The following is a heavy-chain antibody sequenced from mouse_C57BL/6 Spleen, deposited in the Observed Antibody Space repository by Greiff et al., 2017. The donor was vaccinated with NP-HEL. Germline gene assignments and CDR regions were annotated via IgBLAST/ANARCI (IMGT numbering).Heavy chain of an antibody. Sequence: QVQLQQSGAELVRPGASVKLSCKASGYTFTDYYINWVKQRPGQGLEWIARIYPGSGNTYYNEKFKDKATLTAEKSSSTAYMQLSSLTSEDSAVYFCARSEGYGREGMDYWGQGTSVTVSS. J-gene: IGHJ4*01. CDR3: ARSEGYGREGMDY. V-gene: IGHV1-76*01. D-gene: IGHD1-1*01. CDR2: IYPGSGNT. CDR1: GYTFTDYY.